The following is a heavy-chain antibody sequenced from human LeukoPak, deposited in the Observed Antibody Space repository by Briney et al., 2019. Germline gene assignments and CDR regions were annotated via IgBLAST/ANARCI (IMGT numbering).Heavy chain of an antibody. CDR3: ARDSSHITMIGYFQH. CDR2: IKQDGSEK. V-gene: IGHV3-7*01. Sequence: PGGSLRLSCAASGFTFSNAWMSWVRQAPGKGLEWVANIKQDGSEKYYVDSVKGRFTISRDNAKNSLYLQMNSLRAEDTAVYYCARDSSHITMIGYFQHWGQGTLVTVSS. D-gene: IGHD3-22*01. CDR1: GFTFSNAW. J-gene: IGHJ1*01.